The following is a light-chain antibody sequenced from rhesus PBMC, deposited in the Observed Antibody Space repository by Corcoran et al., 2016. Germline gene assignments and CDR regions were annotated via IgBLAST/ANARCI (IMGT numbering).Light chain of an antibody. V-gene: IGKV2-65*01. Sequence: DVVMTQSPLSLPITPGQPASISCRSSQSLVHRNGNTYLSWDHQKPGQPPRLLIYEVYNRYSGVPDRFRGSGAGTDFTLKLTRMEAEDVGVDYCGQGAPLPFTFGPGTKLDIK. CDR2: EVY. CDR1: QSLVHRNGNTY. J-gene: IGKJ3*01. CDR3: GQGAPLPFT.